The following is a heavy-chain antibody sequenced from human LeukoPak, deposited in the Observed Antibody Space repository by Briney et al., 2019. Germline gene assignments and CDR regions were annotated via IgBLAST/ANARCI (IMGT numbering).Heavy chain of an antibody. V-gene: IGHV3-21*01. D-gene: IGHD2-2*01. CDR1: GFTFSSYS. Sequence: PGGSLRLSRAASGFTFSSYSMDWVRQAPGKGLEWVSSISSSSNYIYYADSVKGRFTISRDNAKNSLYLQMNSLRAEDTAVYYCARDEDSSTWYGVDYWGQGTLVTVSS. CDR2: ISSSSNYI. CDR3: ARDEDSSTWYGVDY. J-gene: IGHJ4*02.